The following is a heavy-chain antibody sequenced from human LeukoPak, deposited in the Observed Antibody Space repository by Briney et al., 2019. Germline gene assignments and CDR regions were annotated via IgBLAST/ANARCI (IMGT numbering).Heavy chain of an antibody. Sequence: SETLSLTCTVSGGSISSYYWSWMRQPPGKGLEWIGYIYYSGSTNYNPSLKSRVTISVDTSKNQFSLKLSSVTAADAAVYYCARVSWSPGTSYYYMDVWGKGTTVTVSS. CDR1: GGSISSYY. CDR2: IYYSGST. J-gene: IGHJ6*03. CDR3: ARVSWSPGTSYYYMDV. D-gene: IGHD1-1*01. V-gene: IGHV4-59*01.